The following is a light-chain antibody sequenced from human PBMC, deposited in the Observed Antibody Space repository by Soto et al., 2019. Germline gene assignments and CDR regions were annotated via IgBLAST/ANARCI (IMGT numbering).Light chain of an antibody. J-gene: IGKJ4*01. CDR1: QTISSW. CDR2: DAS. V-gene: IGKV1-5*01. Sequence: DIPMTQSPSTLSESVGDRVTIACRASQTISSWLAWYQQKPGKAPKLLIYDASSLESGVPSRFSGSGSGTEFTLTISSLQPDDFATYYCQQYDSLPLTFGGGTKVQIK. CDR3: QQYDSLPLT.